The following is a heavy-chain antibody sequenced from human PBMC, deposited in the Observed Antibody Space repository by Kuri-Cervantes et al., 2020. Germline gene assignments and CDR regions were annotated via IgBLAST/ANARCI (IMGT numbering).Heavy chain of an antibody. Sequence: ASVKVSCKASGYTFTGYYMHWVRQAPGQGLEWMGWINPNSGGTNYAQKFQGRVTMTRDTSISTAYMELSRLRSNDTAVYYCARLVLNMVRGVILYFQHWGQGTLVTVSS. V-gene: IGHV1-2*02. CDR1: GYTFTGYY. CDR2: INPNSGGT. J-gene: IGHJ1*01. CDR3: ARLVLNMVRGVILYFQH. D-gene: IGHD3-10*01.